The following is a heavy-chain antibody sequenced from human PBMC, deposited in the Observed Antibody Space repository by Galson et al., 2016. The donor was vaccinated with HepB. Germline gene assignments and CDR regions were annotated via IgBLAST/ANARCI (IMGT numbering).Heavy chain of an antibody. D-gene: IGHD3-3*01. J-gene: IGHJ4*02. CDR2: INRNGNT. CDR1: GESFRDYY. Sequence: SETLSLTCAVYGESFRDYYWTWIRQPPGKGLEWIGEINRNGNTNYNPSLKSRVTISVDKSKKQFSLKKTSVTAADTAVYYCARGNGDTIFGPRGGPNDCWGQGTPVTVSS. CDR3: ARGNGDTIFGPRGGPNDC. V-gene: IGHV4-34*01.